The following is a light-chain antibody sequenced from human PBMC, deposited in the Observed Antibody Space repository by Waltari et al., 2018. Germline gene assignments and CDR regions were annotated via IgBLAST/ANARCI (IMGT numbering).Light chain of an antibody. Sequence: SSELTQDPAVSVALGQTVRITCQGDSLTSYYASWYQQKPGQAPVLVIYGKNNRPSGIPDRFSGYSSGNTASLTITGAQAEDEADYYCNSRDSSGNNWVFGGGTKLTVL. V-gene: IGLV3-19*01. CDR2: GKN. CDR1: SLTSYY. CDR3: NSRDSSGNNWV. J-gene: IGLJ3*02.